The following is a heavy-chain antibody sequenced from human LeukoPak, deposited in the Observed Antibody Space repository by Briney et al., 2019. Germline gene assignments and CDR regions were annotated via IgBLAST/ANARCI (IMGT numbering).Heavy chain of an antibody. J-gene: IGHJ4*02. Sequence: TGGSLRLSCAPSGFTFSSYGIHWVRQAPGKGLEWVAVIWFDGSNKYYADSVKGRFTISRDNSKNTLYLQMNSLRAEDTAVYYCAKRGYDYYDSSGYYHFDYWGQGTLVTVSS. CDR1: GFTFSSYG. CDR3: AKRGYDYYDSSGYYHFDY. V-gene: IGHV3-33*06. CDR2: IWFDGSNK. D-gene: IGHD3-22*01.